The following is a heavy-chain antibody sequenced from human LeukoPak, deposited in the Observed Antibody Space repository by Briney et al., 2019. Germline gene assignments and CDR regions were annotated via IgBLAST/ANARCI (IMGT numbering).Heavy chain of an antibody. V-gene: IGHV5-10-1*01. CDR3: ARPDGQLQRGFDY. CDR1: GYSFTSYW. D-gene: IGHD6-6*01. Sequence: GESLQISCKGSGYSFTSYWISWVRQMPGKGLEWMGRIDPSDSYTNYSPSFQGHVTISADKSISAAYLQWSSLKASDTAMYYCARPDGQLQRGFDYWGQGTLVTVSS. J-gene: IGHJ4*02. CDR2: IDPSDSYT.